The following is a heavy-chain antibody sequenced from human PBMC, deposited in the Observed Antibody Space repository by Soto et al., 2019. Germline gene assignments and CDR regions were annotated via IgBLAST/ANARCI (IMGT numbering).Heavy chain of an antibody. D-gene: IGHD2-15*01. CDR3: ARGGYCSGGSCYSNYYMDV. Sequence: EVQVVESGGGLVQPGGSLRLSCAASGFTFSNYWMHWVRQAPGKGLVWVSRINSDGSSISYADSVKGRFTISRDNAKNTLYLQMNSLRAEDTAVYYCARGGYCSGGSCYSNYYMDVWGKGTTVTASS. J-gene: IGHJ6*03. CDR2: INSDGSSI. CDR1: GFTFSNYW. V-gene: IGHV3-74*01.